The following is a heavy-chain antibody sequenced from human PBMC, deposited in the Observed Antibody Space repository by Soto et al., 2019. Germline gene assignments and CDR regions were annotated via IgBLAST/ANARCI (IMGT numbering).Heavy chain of an antibody. D-gene: IGHD4-17*01. Sequence: EVQLVESGGGLVQPGVSLRLSCAASGFTFSNYWMFWVRQAPGKGLVWVSRINSEGSRRDYTDSVKGRCTISRDNARNTLYLQMSSLRAEDTAVYYCARGPCDYSFDYWGQGTLVTVSS. CDR1: GFTFSNYW. CDR3: ARGPCDYSFDY. CDR2: INSEGSRR. V-gene: IGHV3-74*01. J-gene: IGHJ4*02.